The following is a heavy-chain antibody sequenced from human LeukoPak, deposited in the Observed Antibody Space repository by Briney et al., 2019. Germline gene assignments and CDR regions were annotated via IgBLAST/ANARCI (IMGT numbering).Heavy chain of an antibody. V-gene: IGHV1-8*01. CDR2: MNPNSGNT. Sequence: ASVKVSCKASGYTFTSYDINWVRQATGQGLEWMGWMNPNSGNTGYPQKFQGRVTMTRNTSISTAYMELSSLRSEDTAVYYCASASSGYSWDAFDIWGQGTMVTVSS. CDR3: ASASSGYSWDAFDI. J-gene: IGHJ3*02. D-gene: IGHD3-22*01. CDR1: GYTFTSYD.